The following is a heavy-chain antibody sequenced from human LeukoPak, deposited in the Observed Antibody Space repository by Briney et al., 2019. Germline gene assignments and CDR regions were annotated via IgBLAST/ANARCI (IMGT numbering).Heavy chain of an antibody. CDR1: GASISGSSYY. D-gene: IGHD1-7*01. Sequence: PSETLSLTCTVSGASISGSSYYWGWIRQPPGKGLEWIGYSHYSGTTSYSPSLESRVTMSVDTSKNQFSLKLSSVTAADTAVYYCARHSAGTTYDYWGQGTLVTVSS. CDR3: ARHSAGTTYDY. V-gene: IGHV4-61*05. J-gene: IGHJ4*02. CDR2: SHYSGTT.